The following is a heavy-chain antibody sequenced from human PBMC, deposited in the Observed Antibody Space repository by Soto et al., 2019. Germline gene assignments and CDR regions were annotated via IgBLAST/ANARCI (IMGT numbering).Heavy chain of an antibody. Sequence: PSETLSLTCTVSGGSISSGGYYWSWIRQHPGKGLEWIGYIYYSGSTYYNPSLKSRVTISVDTSKNQFSLQLSSVTAADTAVYYCARDLRTISYGGNSDIWFDPWGQGTLVTVSS. V-gene: IGHV4-31*03. D-gene: IGHD2-21*02. CDR3: ARDLRTISYGGNSDIWFDP. CDR2: IYYSGST. J-gene: IGHJ5*02. CDR1: GGSISSGGYY.